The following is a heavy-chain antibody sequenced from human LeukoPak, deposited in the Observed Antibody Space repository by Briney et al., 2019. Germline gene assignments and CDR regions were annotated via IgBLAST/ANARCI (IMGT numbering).Heavy chain of an antibody. D-gene: IGHD3-16*01. CDR2: IRYDGSNK. J-gene: IGHJ4*02. CDR1: GFTFSSYG. Sequence: GGSLRLSCAASGFTFSSYGMHWVRQAPGKGLEWVAFIRYDGSNKYYADSVKGRFTISRDNSKNTLYLQMNSLRAEDTAVYYCAKDGNRLRFSGVGLKDYWGQGTLVTVSS. V-gene: IGHV3-30*02. CDR3: AKDGNRLRFSGVGLKDY.